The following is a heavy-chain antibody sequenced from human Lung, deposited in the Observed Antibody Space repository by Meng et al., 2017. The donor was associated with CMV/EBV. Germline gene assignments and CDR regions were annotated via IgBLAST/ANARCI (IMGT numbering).Heavy chain of an antibody. D-gene: IGHD2-15*01. V-gene: IGHV4-59*01. CDR3: ARDRAALGYYYYAMDV. J-gene: IGHJ6*02. CDR1: GHPLTTYY. CDR2: ISYSGST. Sequence: SXTLSLXCTVSGHPLTTYYWSWIRQPPGKGLEWIGYISYSGSTNYSPSLRSRVSLSVDTSKNQFSLELSAVTAADTAIYYCARDRAALGYYYYAMDVWGQGTTVTVSS.